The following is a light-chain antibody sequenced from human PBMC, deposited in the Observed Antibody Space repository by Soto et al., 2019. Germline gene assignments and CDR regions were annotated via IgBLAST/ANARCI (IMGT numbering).Light chain of an antibody. CDR1: QSVSNNY. Sequence: EIVLTQSPDTLSLSPGERATLSCRASQSVSNNYLAWYQQRPGQAPRLLISGISNRATGIPDRFSGSGSGTDFTLTISRLEPEDFAVYYCQQYGSSSPITFGQGTRLEIK. V-gene: IGKV3-20*01. CDR2: GIS. J-gene: IGKJ5*01. CDR3: QQYGSSSPIT.